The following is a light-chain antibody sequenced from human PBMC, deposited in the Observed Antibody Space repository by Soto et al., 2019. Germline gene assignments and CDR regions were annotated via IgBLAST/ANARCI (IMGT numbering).Light chain of an antibody. CDR3: QQNFAYPLT. CDR1: QNIDNY. Sequence: DIQMTQSPSSLSASVGDRVTITCRASQNIDNYLNWYQQKPGIAPKLLIFAADTLRSGVPARFTGGGSGRFFTLTIASLQPEDLATYFCQQNFAYPLTFGGGTKVEL. J-gene: IGKJ4*01. V-gene: IGKV1-39*01. CDR2: AAD.